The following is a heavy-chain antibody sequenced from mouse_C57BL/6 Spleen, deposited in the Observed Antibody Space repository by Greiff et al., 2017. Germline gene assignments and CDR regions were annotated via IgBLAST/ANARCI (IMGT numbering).Heavy chain of an antibody. J-gene: IGHJ2*01. Sequence: QVQLKESGAELVRPGASVKLSCKASGYTFTDYYINWVKQRPGQGLEWIARIYPGSGNTYYNEKFKGKATLTAEKSSRTAYMQLSSLTSEDSAVYFCARGIMGTTGDYWGQGTTLTVSS. CDR3: ARGIMGTTGDY. V-gene: IGHV1-76*01. CDR2: IYPGSGNT. D-gene: IGHD2-3*01. CDR1: GYTFTDYY.